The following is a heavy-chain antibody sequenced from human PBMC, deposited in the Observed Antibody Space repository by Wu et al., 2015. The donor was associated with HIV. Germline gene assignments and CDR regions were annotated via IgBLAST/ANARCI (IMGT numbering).Heavy chain of an antibody. D-gene: IGHD3-9*01. CDR3: ARVLNYDILTGSPGGAFDI. CDR1: GGTFSSYA. CDR2: IIPIFGTA. Sequence: QVQLVQSGAEVKKPGSSVKVSCKASGGTFSSYAISWVRQAPGQGLEWMGRIIPIFGTANYAQKFQGRVTIIADDSTSTAYMGLSSLRSEDTAVYYCARVLNYDILTGSPGGAFDIWGQGTMVTVSS. V-gene: IGHV1-69*13. J-gene: IGHJ3*02.